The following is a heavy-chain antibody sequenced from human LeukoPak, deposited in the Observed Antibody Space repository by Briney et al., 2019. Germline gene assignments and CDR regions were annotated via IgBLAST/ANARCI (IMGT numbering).Heavy chain of an antibody. V-gene: IGHV3-23*01. Sequence: GGSLRLSCAASGFTFSSYAMSWVRQAPGKGLEWVSAIGINGDDRYYADSVEGRFTISRDNSKNTLYLQMNSLRAEDTAIYHCAKCPNRKFYLDHWGQGTLVTVSS. D-gene: IGHD1-14*01. CDR1: GFTFSSYA. CDR2: IGINGDDR. J-gene: IGHJ4*02. CDR3: AKCPNRKFYLDH.